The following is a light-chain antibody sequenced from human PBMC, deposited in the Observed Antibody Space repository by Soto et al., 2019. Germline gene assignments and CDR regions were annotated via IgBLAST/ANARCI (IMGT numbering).Light chain of an antibody. J-gene: IGLJ2*01. CDR2: EAN. Sequence: QSALTQPVSVSGSPGQSITISCTGTSNDIGGYNLVSWYQQHPGKAPKLIIYEANKRPSGVSDRFSGSRSGTTASLTISALQAEDEADYSCYSFAGGATFVFGGGTKLTVL. V-gene: IGLV2-23*02. CDR1: SNDIGGYNL. CDR3: YSFAGGATFV.